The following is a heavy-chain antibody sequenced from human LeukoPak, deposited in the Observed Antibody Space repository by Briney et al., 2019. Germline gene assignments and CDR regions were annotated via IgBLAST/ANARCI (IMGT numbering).Heavy chain of an antibody. CDR1: GFTFSNYA. D-gene: IGHD5-12*01. Sequence: GGSLRLSCAASGFTFSNYAMHWVRQAPGKGLEWVAVISYDGSNKYYADSVKGRFTISRDNSKNTLYLQMNSLRAEDTAVYYWARPGRVEWLFDYWGQGPLATV. CDR3: ARPGRVEWLFDY. CDR2: ISYDGSNK. V-gene: IGHV3-30*04. J-gene: IGHJ4*02.